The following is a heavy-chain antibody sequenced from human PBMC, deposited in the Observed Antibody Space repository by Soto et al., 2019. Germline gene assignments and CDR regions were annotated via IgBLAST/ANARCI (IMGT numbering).Heavy chain of an antibody. D-gene: IGHD3-10*01. V-gene: IGHV4-61*01. CDR1: GGSVSSGSYY. CDR3: ARVDTYYYGSGSYYIGWFDP. CDR2: IYYSGST. Sequence: SETLSLTCTVSGGSVSSGSYYWSWIRQPPGKGLEWIGYIYYSGSTNYNPSLKSRVTVSVDTSKNQFSLKLSSVTAADTAVYYCARVDTYYYGSGSYYIGWFDPWGQGTLVTVSS. J-gene: IGHJ5*02.